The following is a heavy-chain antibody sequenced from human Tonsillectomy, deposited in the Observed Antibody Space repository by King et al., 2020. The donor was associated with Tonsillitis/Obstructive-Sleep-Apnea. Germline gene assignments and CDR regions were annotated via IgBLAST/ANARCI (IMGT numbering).Heavy chain of an antibody. CDR2: IIPIFGTA. CDR3: ARGGQGYCTGGVCYWDSGFDP. CDR1: GGTFSSYA. J-gene: IGHJ5*02. V-gene: IGHV1-69*12. Sequence: QLVQSGAEVKKPGSSVKVSCKASGGTFSSYAISWVRQAPGQGLEWMGGIIPIFGTANYAQKFQGRVTITADESTSTAYMELSSLRSEDTAVYYCARGGQGYCTGGVCYWDSGFDPWGQGTLVTVSS. D-gene: IGHD2-8*02.